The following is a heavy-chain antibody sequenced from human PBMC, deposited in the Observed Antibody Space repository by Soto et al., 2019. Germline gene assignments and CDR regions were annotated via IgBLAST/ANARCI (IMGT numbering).Heavy chain of an antibody. CDR2: IHHSGST. D-gene: IGHD2-2*02. J-gene: IGHJ5*02. CDR3: ARGGYCSSTSCYMPENWFDP. V-gene: IGHV4-30-2*01. Sequence: SETLSLTCAVSGGSISSGGYSWSWIRQPPGKGLEWIGYIHHSGSTYYNPSLKSRVTISVDRSKNQFSLKLSSVTAADTAVYYCARGGYCSSTSCYMPENWFDPWGQGTLVTVSS. CDR1: GGSISSGGYS.